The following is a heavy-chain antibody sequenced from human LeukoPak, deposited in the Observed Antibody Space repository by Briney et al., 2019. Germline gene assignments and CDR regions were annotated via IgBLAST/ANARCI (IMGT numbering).Heavy chain of an antibody. D-gene: IGHD1-26*01. CDR1: GYTFTSYA. Sequence: ASVKVSCKASGYTFTSYAISWVRQAPGQGLEWMGIINPSGGSTSYAQKFQGRVTMARDMSTSTVYMELSSLRSEDTAVYYCARDPSGSRMYYFDYWGQGTLVTVSS. CDR3: ARDPSGSRMYYFDY. J-gene: IGHJ4*02. V-gene: IGHV1-46*01. CDR2: INPSGGST.